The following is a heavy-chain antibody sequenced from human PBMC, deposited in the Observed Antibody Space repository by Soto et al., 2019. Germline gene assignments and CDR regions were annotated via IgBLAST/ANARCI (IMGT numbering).Heavy chain of an antibody. J-gene: IGHJ4*02. CDR1: GYTFTSYG. CDR3: ASSIAAAVDFDY. D-gene: IGHD6-13*01. Sequence: QVQLVQSGAEVKKPGASVKVSCKASGYTFTSYGISWVRQAPGQGLEWMGWISAYSGSTNYAQKLKGRVTMTTDTSTSTAYMELRSLRSDDTAVYYCASSIAAAVDFDYWGQGTLVTVSS. CDR2: ISAYSGST. V-gene: IGHV1-18*01.